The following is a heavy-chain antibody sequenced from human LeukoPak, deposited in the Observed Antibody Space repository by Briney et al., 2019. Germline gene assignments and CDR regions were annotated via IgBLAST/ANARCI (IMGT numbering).Heavy chain of an antibody. CDR3: ASFPGFDYYGMDV. J-gene: IGHJ6*02. D-gene: IGHD3-10*01. V-gene: IGHV4-34*01. CDR2: IDHSGST. Sequence: SETLSLTCTVSGGSISSYYWSWIRQPPGKGLEWIGEIDHSGSTNYNPSLKSRVTISVDTSKNQFSLKLSSVTAADTAVYYCASFPGFDYYGMDVWGQGTTVTVSS. CDR1: GGSISSYY.